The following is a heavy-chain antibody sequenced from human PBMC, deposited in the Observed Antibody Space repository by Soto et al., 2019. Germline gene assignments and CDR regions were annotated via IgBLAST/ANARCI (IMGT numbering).Heavy chain of an antibody. Sequence: ASVKVSCKASGYTFTSYGISWMRQAPGQGLEWMGWISAYNGNTNYAQKLQGRVTMTTDTSTSTAYMELRSLRSDDTAVYYCARERVGVTMGDAFDIWGQGTMVTVSS. CDR1: GYTFTSYG. J-gene: IGHJ3*02. CDR3: ARERVGVTMGDAFDI. CDR2: ISAYNGNT. V-gene: IGHV1-18*04. D-gene: IGHD1-26*01.